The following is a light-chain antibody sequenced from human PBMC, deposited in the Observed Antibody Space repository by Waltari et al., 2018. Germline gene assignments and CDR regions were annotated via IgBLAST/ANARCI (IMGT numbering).Light chain of an antibody. Sequence: DIVMAQSPDSLAVSLGERATVNCKSSQSVFYSSNNKYYLAWYQQKPGQPPKLIINWASTRASGVPDRFSGSGSGTDFTLTISSLQAEDVADYYCQQYHSIPLTFGPGTKVDLK. J-gene: IGKJ3*01. CDR1: QSVFYSSNNKYY. V-gene: IGKV4-1*01. CDR2: WAS. CDR3: QQYHSIPLT.